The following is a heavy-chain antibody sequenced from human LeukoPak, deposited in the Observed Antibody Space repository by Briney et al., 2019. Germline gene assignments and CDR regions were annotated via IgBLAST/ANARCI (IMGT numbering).Heavy chain of an antibody. CDR1: GYTFTGYY. Sequence: GASVKVSCKASGYTFTGYYMHWVRQAPGQGLEWMGRINPNSGGTNYAQKFQGRVTMTRDTSISTAYMELSRLRSDDTAVYYCARVGFVLWSGTQTFEYCGQGTLVTVSS. CDR3: ARVGFVLWSGTQTFEY. D-gene: IGHD3-3*01. J-gene: IGHJ4*02. V-gene: IGHV1-2*06. CDR2: INPNSGGT.